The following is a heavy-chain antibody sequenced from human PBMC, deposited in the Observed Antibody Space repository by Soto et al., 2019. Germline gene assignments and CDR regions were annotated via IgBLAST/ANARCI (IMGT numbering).Heavy chain of an antibody. J-gene: IGHJ4*02. Sequence: PGESLKISCKASGYSFTTYWIGWVRQMPGKGLEWMGIIYPGDSDTRYGPSFQGRVTISADKSISTAYPQWSSLQASDTAMYYCTRGLGTAIVGDYWGQGTLVTVSS. CDR2: IYPGDSDT. CDR1: GYSFTTYW. V-gene: IGHV5-51*01. CDR3: TRGLGTAIVGDY. D-gene: IGHD5-18*01.